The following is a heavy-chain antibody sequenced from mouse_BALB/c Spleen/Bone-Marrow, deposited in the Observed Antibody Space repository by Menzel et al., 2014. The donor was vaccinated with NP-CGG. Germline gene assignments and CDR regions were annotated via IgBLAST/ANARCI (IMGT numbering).Heavy chain of an antibody. V-gene: IGHV2-9*02. Sequence: QVQLQQSGPGLVAPSQSLSITCTVSGFSLTSYGVHWVRQSPGKGLEWLGVIWTGGSTNYNSALMSRLSISKDNSKSQVFLKRNSLQTDDTAMYYCARDLGRYFDVWGAGTTVTVSS. D-gene: IGHD4-1*01. CDR3: ARDLGRYFDV. J-gene: IGHJ1*01. CDR2: IWTGGST. CDR1: GFSLTSYG.